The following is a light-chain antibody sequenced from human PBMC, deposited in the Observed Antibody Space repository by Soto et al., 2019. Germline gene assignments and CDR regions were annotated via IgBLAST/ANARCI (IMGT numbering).Light chain of an antibody. J-gene: IGLJ1*01. Sequence: QSVLTQPPSASGSPGQSVTISCTGTSSDVGGYGYVSWYQQHPGKAPKLMIFEVSKRPSGVPDRFSGSKSGNTASLTVSGLQAEDEADYYCSSYAGNTKGVFGTGTKVTVL. CDR2: EVS. CDR1: SSDVGGYGY. V-gene: IGLV2-8*01. CDR3: SSYAGNTKGV.